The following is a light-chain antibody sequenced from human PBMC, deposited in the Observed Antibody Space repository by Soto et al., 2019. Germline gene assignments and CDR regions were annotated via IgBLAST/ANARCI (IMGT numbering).Light chain of an antibody. Sequence: EIVLTHSPSTLSLSPGERATLSFRASQIVSSYLAWYQQKPGQAPRLLIYDASNRATCIPARFSGSGSGTDFTLTISSLEPEDFAVYYCQQSSNWPPLNFGGGTKVDIK. CDR3: QQSSNWPPLN. CDR2: DAS. V-gene: IGKV3-11*01. J-gene: IGKJ4*01. CDR1: QIVSSY.